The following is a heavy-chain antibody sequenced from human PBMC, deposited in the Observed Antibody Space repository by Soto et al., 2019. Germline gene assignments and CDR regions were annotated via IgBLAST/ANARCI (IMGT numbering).Heavy chain of an antibody. V-gene: IGHV3-30-3*01. CDR1: AFTFSDFA. CDR2: MSSDGTTI. CDR3: ARAGFHFGLAV. Sequence: QVQLLESGGGVVQPGRSLRLSCAASAFTFSDFAMHWVRQAPGKGLEWMAVMSSDGTTIYYAGSVKGRFTISRDNFKSTLYLQMNSLRPDDTAVYYCARAGFHFGLAVWGLGTTVTVS. J-gene: IGHJ6*02. D-gene: IGHD3-9*01.